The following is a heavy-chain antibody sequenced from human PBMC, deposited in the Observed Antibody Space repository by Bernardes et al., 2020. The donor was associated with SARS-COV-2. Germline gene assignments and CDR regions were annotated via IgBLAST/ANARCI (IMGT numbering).Heavy chain of an antibody. CDR1: GGTFSSYA. Sequence: SVKVSCKASGGTFSSYAISWVRQAPGQGLEWMGRIIPIFGTANYAQKFQGRVTITADESTSTAYMELSSLRSEDTAVYYCARDSHKGSSWYSGVQFDYWGQGTLVTVSS. V-gene: IGHV1-69*13. CDR2: IIPIFGTA. CDR3: ARDSHKGSSWYSGVQFDY. D-gene: IGHD6-13*01. J-gene: IGHJ4*02.